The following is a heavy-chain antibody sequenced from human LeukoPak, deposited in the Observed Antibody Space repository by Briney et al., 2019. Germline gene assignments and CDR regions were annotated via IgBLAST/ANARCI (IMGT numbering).Heavy chain of an antibody. V-gene: IGHV4-34*01. CDR3: ARGPTVAGRSFDY. CDR1: GGSFSGYH. J-gene: IGHJ4*02. CDR2: IHHSGST. D-gene: IGHD6-19*01. Sequence: PSETLSLTCAVYGGSFSGYHWSWIRQPPGKGLEWIGEIHHSGSTNYNPSLKSRVTVSVDTSKNQFSLKLSSVTAADTAVYYCARGPTVAGRSFDYWGQGTLVTVSS.